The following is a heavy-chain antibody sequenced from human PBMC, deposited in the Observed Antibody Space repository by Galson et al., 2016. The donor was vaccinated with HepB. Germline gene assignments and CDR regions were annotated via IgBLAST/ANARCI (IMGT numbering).Heavy chain of an antibody. CDR2: IYYDGSQK. V-gene: IGHV3-30*12. CDR3: AGETLRHFDY. CDR1: GFTFSSYA. J-gene: IGHJ4*02. Sequence: SLRLSCAASGFTFSSYAMHWVRQAPGKGLEWVAIIYYDGSQKHYVDSVKGRFTISRDNSKNTLYLQMNSMRAEDTAVYYCAGETLRHFDYWGQGTLVTVSS.